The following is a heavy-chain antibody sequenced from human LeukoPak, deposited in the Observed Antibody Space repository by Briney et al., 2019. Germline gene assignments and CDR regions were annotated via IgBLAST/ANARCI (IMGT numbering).Heavy chain of an antibody. V-gene: IGHV1-2*02. CDR1: GYTFTGYY. CDR2: INPNSGGT. D-gene: IGHD2-15*01. CDR3: ASAYCSGGSWYSAKRQGGENFDY. J-gene: IGHJ4*02. Sequence: ASVKVSCKASGYTFTGYYMHWVRQAPGQGLEWMGWINPNSGGTNYAQKFQGRVTMTRDTSISTAYMELSRLRSDDTAVYYCASAYCSGGSWYSAKRQGGENFDYWGQGTLVTVSS.